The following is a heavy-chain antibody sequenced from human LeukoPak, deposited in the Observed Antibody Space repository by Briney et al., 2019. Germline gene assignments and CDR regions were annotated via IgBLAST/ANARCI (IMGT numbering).Heavy chain of an antibody. CDR3: ARDSPGYLAYDS. D-gene: IGHD1-1*01. CDR2: INSDGSST. CDR1: GFTFSSYW. J-gene: IGHJ4*02. V-gene: IGHV3-74*01. Sequence: GGSLRLSCAASGFTFSSYWMHWVRQAPGKGLVWVSRINSDGSSTSYADSVKGRFTISRDNAKKSLYLQMNSLRAEDTAVYYCARDSPGYLAYDSWGQGTLVTVSS.